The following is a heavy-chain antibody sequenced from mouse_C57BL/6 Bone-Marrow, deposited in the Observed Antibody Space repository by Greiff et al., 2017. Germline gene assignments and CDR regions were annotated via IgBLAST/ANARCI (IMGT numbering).Heavy chain of an antibody. J-gene: IGHJ1*03. Sequence: QVQLKQSGPELVKPGASVKISCKASGYAFSSSWMNWVKQRPGKGLEWIGRIYPGDGDTNYNGKFKGKATLTEDKSSSTAYMQLSSRTSADSAVYFCARAEYYGHWYFEVWGTGT. D-gene: IGHD1-1*01. CDR1: GYAFSSSW. CDR2: IYPGDGDT. CDR3: ARAEYYGHWYFEV. V-gene: IGHV1-82*01.